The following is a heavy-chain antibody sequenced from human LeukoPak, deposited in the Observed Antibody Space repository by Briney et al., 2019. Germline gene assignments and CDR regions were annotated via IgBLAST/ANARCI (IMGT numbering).Heavy chain of an antibody. J-gene: IGHJ4*02. V-gene: IGHV3-21*01. CDR2: ISTSSTYI. D-gene: IGHD6-19*01. Sequence: KSGGSLRLSCAASGFTFSSYSMNWVRQAPGKGLEWVSSISTSSTYIYYADSVKGRFTISRDNAKNSLYLQMNSLRAEDTAVYYCARIVGRIAVAGSYYFDYWGQGTLVTVSS. CDR3: ARIVGRIAVAGSYYFDY. CDR1: GFTFSSYS.